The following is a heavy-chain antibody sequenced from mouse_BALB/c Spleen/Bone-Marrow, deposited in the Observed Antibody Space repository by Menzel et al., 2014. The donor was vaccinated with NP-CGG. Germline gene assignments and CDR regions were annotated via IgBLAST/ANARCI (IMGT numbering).Heavy chain of an antibody. CDR2: IDPANGNT. V-gene: IGHV14-3*02. CDR1: GFNIKDTH. J-gene: IGHJ3*01. CDR3: ARDYANTACFAS. Sequence: EVQLQQSGAELVKPGASVRLSCTPSGFNIKDTHMHWVKQRPEQGLEWIGRIDPANGNTKYDPNFQGKATITADTSSNTAYLQLSSLTSEDTAVYYCARDYANTACFASWGQGTLVTVS. D-gene: IGHD1-1*01.